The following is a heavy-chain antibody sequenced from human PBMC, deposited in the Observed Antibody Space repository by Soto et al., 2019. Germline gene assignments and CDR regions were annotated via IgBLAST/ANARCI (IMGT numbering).Heavy chain of an antibody. V-gene: IGHV3-23*01. Sequence: DVQLLDSGGGLVQPGGSLRLSCAASGFTFSNYAMSWVRQAPGQGLEWVSSISSSGDTTYYADSVQGRFTISRDNSQNTVYLQMNSLRAEDTAVYYCAKRNLIPLFYFDYWGQGTLVTVPS. CDR3: AKRNLIPLFYFDY. CDR2: ISSSGDTT. J-gene: IGHJ4*02. CDR1: GFTFSNYA.